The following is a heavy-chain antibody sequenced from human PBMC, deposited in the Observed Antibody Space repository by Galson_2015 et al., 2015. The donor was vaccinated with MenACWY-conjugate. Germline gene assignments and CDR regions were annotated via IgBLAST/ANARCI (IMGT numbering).Heavy chain of an antibody. CDR3: ARAGRYDYLDS. V-gene: IGHV3-74*01. Sequence: SLRLSCAASGFTFTSHWMHWARQVPGKGLVWVARVIMDGTGATYADSVKGRFTISRDNAKDTLYLQMDNLRADDTALYYCARAGRYDYLDSWGEG. J-gene: IGHJ4*02. CDR1: GFTFTSHW. D-gene: IGHD5-12*01. CDR2: VIMDGTGA.